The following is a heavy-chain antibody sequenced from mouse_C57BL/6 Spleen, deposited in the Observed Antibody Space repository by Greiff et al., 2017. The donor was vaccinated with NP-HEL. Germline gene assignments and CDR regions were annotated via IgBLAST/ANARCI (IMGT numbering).Heavy chain of an antibody. CDR1: GYTFTSYW. J-gene: IGHJ3*01. V-gene: IGHV1-69*01. CDR3: ATDYDVEWFAY. D-gene: IGHD2-4*01. Sequence: VQLQQPGAELVMPGASVKLSCKASGYTFTSYWMHWVKQRPGQGLEWIGEIDPSDSYTNYNQKFKGKSTLTVDKSSSTAYMQLSSLTSEDSAVYYCATDYDVEWFAYWGQGTLVTVSA. CDR2: IDPSDSYT.